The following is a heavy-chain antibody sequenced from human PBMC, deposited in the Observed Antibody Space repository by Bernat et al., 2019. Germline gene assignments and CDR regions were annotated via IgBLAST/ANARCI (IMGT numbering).Heavy chain of an antibody. J-gene: IGHJ4*02. CDR3: ARGGGIAAADTEFDY. D-gene: IGHD6-13*01. CDR1: GYTFTVYH. CDR2: TNIKTGGT. Sequence: QVQLVQSGAEVKKPGASVKVSCKASGYTFTVYHLHWVRQAPGQGLEWMGWTNIKTGGTNYAQKFQGRVTMTRDTSISTAYMELSRLRSDDTAVYYCARGGGIAAADTEFDYWGQGTLVTVSS. V-gene: IGHV1-2*02.